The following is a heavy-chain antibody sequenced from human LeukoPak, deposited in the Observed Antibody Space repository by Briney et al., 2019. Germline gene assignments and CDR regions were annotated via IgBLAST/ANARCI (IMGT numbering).Heavy chain of an antibody. CDR1: GGSIGSGGYY. J-gene: IGHJ6*03. CDR2: IYPTGTT. V-gene: IGHV4-61*02. CDR3: ARFDRFYFYMDV. D-gene: IGHD3-22*01. Sequence: PSQTLSLTCTVSGGSIGSGGYYWGWVRQSAEKGLDWIGRIYPTGTTNYNPSLKSRLTLSVDTSKNQFSLKLTSVTAADTAVYYCARFDRFYFYMDVWGKGSTVTVSS.